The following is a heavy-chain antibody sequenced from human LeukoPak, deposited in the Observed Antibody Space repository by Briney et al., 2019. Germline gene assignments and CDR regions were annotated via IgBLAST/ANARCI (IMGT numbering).Heavy chain of an antibody. D-gene: IGHD2-2*01. V-gene: IGHV4-39*01. CDR3: ATGQLLVDY. CDR2: IYYSGST. Sequence: SETLSLTCTVSGGSISSSSYYWGWIRQPPGKGLEWIGSIYYSGSTYYNPSLKSRVTISVDTSKNQFSLKLSSVTAADTAVYYCATGQLLVDYWGQGTLVAVSS. J-gene: IGHJ4*02. CDR1: GGSISSSSYY.